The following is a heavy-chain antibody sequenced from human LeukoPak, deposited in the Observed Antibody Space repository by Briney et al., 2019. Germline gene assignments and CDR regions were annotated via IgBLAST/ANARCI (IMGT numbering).Heavy chain of an antibody. J-gene: IGHJ6*03. V-gene: IGHV7-4-1*02. CDR1: GYTFTSYA. Sequence: GASVKVSCKASGYTFTSYAMNWVRQAPGQGLEWMGWINTNTGNPTYAQGFTGRFVFSLDTSVSTAYLQISSLKAEDTAVYYCARSQYCSSTSCWEVYYYYYMDVWGKGTTVTVSS. CDR2: INTNTGNP. CDR3: ARSQYCSSTSCWEVYYYYYMDV. D-gene: IGHD2-2*01.